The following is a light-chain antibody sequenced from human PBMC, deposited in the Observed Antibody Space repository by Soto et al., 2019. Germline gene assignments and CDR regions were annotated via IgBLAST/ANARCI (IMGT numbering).Light chain of an antibody. CDR2: AAS. Sequence: AIRMTQSPSSLSASTGDRVTITCLASQGISRYLAWYQQKPVKAPKLLIYAASTLQSGVPSRFSGSGSGTDFTLTISCLQSEDFATYYCQQYYSYPFTFGQGTRLEIK. CDR1: QGISRY. J-gene: IGKJ5*01. V-gene: IGKV1-8*01. CDR3: QQYYSYPFT.